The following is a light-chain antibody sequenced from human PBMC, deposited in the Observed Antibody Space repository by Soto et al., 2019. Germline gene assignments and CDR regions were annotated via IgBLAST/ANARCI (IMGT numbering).Light chain of an antibody. CDR1: QSVSSY. J-gene: IGKJ5*01. CDR2: DAS. Sequence: IVVTQSPATLSLSPGERATLSCRASQSVSSYLAWYQQKPGQAPRLLIYDASNRATGIPARFSGSGSGTDFPLTISSLEPEDSAIYYCQQRGNWITFGQGTRLEIK. CDR3: QQRGNWIT. V-gene: IGKV3-11*01.